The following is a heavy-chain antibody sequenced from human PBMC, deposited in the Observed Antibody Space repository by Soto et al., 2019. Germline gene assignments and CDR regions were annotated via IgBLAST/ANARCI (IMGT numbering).Heavy chain of an antibody. V-gene: IGHV1-18*01. CDR1: GYTFTSYG. CDR3: ARLAYYYGSTGGDYYYYGREV. J-gene: IGHJ6*02. D-gene: IGHD3-10*01. CDR2: ISAYNGNT. Sequence: ASVKVSCKASGYTFTSYGISWVRQAPGQGLEWMGWISAYNGNTNYAQKLQGRVTMTTDTSTSTAYMELRSLRSDHTAVYYCARLAYYYGSTGGDYYYYGREVGGQGPTVTVSS.